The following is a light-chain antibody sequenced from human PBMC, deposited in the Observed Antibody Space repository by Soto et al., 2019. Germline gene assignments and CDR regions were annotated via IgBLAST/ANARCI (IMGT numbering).Light chain of an antibody. CDR3: QPSLT. Sequence: DIQMTQSPSTLSASVGDRVTITCRASQSLTRWLAWYQQKPGRAPQLLIYDASSLESGVPSRFSGSASATEFTLTISSLQPEDFDTYSCQPSLTFGGGTKVEIK. CDR1: QSLTRW. J-gene: IGKJ4*01. V-gene: IGKV1-5*01. CDR2: DAS.